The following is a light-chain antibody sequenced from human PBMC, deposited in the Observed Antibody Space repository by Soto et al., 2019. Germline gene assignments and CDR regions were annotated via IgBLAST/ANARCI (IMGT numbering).Light chain of an antibody. Sequence: EIVMTQSPATLSVPPGERVTLSCRASQSVSSYLAWYQQKPGQAPRLLIYDASNRATGIPARFSGSGSGTDFTLTISSLEPEDFAVYYCQQRSNWPPTFGQGTKVDIK. CDR1: QSVSSY. J-gene: IGKJ1*01. CDR2: DAS. V-gene: IGKV3-11*01. CDR3: QQRSNWPPT.